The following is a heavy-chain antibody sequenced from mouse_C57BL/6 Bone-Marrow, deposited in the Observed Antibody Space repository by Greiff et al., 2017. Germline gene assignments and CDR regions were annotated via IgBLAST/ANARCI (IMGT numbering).Heavy chain of an antibody. CDR2: IHPNSGST. CDR3: ALHLLWLRREGYYAMDY. CDR1: GYTFTSYW. J-gene: IGHJ4*01. Sequence: VQLQQPGAELVKPGASVKLSCKASGYTFTSYWMHWVKQRPGQGLEWIGMIHPNSGSTNYNEKFKSKATLTVDKSSSTAYMQLSSLTSEDSAVYYCALHLLWLRREGYYAMDYWGQGTSVTVSS. V-gene: IGHV1-64*01. D-gene: IGHD2-2*01.